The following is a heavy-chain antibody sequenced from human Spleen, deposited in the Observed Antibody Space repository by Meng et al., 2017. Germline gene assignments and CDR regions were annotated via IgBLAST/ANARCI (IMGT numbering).Heavy chain of an antibody. Sequence: SLKISCAASGFTFSSYSMNWVRQAPGKGLEWVSGISWNSGSIGYADSVKGRFTISRDNAKNSLYLQMNSLRAEDTALYYCAKSVLYYYGMDVWGQGTTVTVSS. V-gene: IGHV3-9*01. CDR2: ISWNSGSI. CDR3: AKSVLYYYGMDV. CDR1: GFTFSSYS. D-gene: IGHD6-6*01. J-gene: IGHJ6*02.